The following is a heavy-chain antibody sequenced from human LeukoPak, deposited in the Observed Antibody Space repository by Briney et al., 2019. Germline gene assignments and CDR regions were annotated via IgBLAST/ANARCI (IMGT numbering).Heavy chain of an antibody. CDR3: AAGPSQFWSGYYLPFDY. V-gene: IGHV1-24*01. D-gene: IGHD3-3*01. J-gene: IGHJ4*02. CDR1: GYTLTELS. CDR2: FDPEDGET. Sequence: ASVKVSCKVSGYTLTELSMHWVRQAPGKGLEWMGGFDPEDGETIYAQKFQGRVTMTEDTSADTAYMELSSLRSEDTAVYYCAAGPSQFWSGYYLPFDYWGQGTLVTVSS.